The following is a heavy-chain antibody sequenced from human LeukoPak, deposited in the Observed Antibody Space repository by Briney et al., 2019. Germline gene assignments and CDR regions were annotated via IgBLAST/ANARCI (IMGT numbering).Heavy chain of an antibody. V-gene: IGHV4-30-4*01. Sequence: SETLSLTCTVSGGSISSYYWSWIRQPPGKGLEWIGYIYYSGSTYYNPSLKSRVTISVDTSKNQFSLKLSSVSAADTAVYYCAREEEAAPYGMDVWGQGTTVTVSS. CDR1: GGSISSYY. CDR2: IYYSGST. CDR3: AREEEAAPYGMDV. D-gene: IGHD6-6*01. J-gene: IGHJ6*02.